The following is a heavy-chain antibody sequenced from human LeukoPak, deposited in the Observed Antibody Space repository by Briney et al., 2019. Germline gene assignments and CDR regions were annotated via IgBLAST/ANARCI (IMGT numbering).Heavy chain of an antibody. CDR1: GFTFSSYT. V-gene: IGHV3-21*04. Sequence: GGSLRLSCAASGFTFSSYTMNWVRQAPGKGLEWVSSISSSSSYIYYADSVKGRFSISRDNSKNTLSLQMNTLRAEDTAVYYCARGRPSYYFDSWGQGTLVTVSS. J-gene: IGHJ4*02. CDR3: ARGRPSYYFDS. CDR2: ISSSSSYI.